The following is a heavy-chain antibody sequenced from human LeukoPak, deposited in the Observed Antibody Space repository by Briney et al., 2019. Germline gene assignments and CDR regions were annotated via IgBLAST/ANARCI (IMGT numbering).Heavy chain of an antibody. Sequence: SVKVSCKASGGTFSSYAISWVRQAPGQGLEWMGRIIPIFGTANYARKFQGRVTITTDESTSTAYMELSSLRSEDTAVYYCARVFDYGDYVGWYFDLWGRGTLVTVSS. CDR2: IIPIFGTA. CDR1: GGTFSSYA. J-gene: IGHJ2*01. D-gene: IGHD4-17*01. V-gene: IGHV1-69*05. CDR3: ARVFDYGDYVGWYFDL.